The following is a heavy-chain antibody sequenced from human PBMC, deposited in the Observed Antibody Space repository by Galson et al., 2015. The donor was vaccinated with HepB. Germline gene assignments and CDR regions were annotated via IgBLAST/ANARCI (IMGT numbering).Heavy chain of an antibody. CDR3: ARVPVRYYDFWSGSYYFDY. Sequence: SLRLSCAASGFTFSSYAMHWVRQAPGKGLEWVAVISYDGSNKYYADSVKGRFTISRDNSKNTLYLQMNSLRAEDTAVYYCARVPVRYYDFWSGSYYFDYWGQGTLVTVSS. J-gene: IGHJ4*02. CDR2: ISYDGSNK. D-gene: IGHD3-3*01. CDR1: GFTFSSYA. V-gene: IGHV3-30-3*01.